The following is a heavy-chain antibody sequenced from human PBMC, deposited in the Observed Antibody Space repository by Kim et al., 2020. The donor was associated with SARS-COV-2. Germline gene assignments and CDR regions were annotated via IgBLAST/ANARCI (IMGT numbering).Heavy chain of an antibody. Sequence: SVKVSCKASGGTFSSYAISWVRQAPGQGLEWMGGIIPIFGTANYAQKFQGRVTITADESTSTAYMELSSLRSEDTAVYYCARRNTQWLVLGPGAFDIWGQGTMVTVSS. CDR1: GGTFSSYA. D-gene: IGHD6-19*01. CDR3: ARRNTQWLVLGPGAFDI. J-gene: IGHJ3*02. V-gene: IGHV1-69*13. CDR2: IIPIFGTA.